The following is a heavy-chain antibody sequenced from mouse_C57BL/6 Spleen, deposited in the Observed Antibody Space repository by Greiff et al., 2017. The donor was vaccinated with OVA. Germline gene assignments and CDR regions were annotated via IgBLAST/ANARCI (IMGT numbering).Heavy chain of an antibody. V-gene: IGHV1-55*01. D-gene: IGHD1-1*01. CDR3: ARGRGLTTGGLNYFDY. CDR1: GYTFTSYW. Sequence: QVQLKQPGAELVKPGASVKMSCKASGYTFTSYWITWVKQRPGQGLEWIGDIYPGSGSTNYNEKFKSKATLTVDTSSSTAYMQLSSLTSEDSAVYYCARGRGLTTGGLNYFDYWGQGTTLTVSS. CDR2: IYPGSGST. J-gene: IGHJ2*01.